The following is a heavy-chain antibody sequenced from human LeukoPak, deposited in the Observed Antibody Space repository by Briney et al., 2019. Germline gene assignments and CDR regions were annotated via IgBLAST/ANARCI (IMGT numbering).Heavy chain of an antibody. D-gene: IGHD3-3*01. J-gene: IGHJ4*02. Sequence: ASVKVSCKASGYTFTSYGISWVRQAPGQELEWMGWISAYNGNTNYAQKLQGRVTMTTDTSTSTAYMELRSLRSDDTAVYYCARESRSGVVSTYYFDYWGQGTLVTVSS. CDR1: GYTFTSYG. CDR2: ISAYNGNT. CDR3: ARESRSGVVSTYYFDY. V-gene: IGHV1-18*01.